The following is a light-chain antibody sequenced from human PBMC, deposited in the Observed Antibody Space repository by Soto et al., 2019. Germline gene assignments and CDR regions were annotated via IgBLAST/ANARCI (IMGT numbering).Light chain of an antibody. Sequence: EIVMTQSPATLSVSPGERATLSCRASQSVGSNLAWYQQKPGQAPRLLIYGASTRATGNPARFSGSGSVTEFTLTISSLQSEDFAVYYCQQYNNWPPWTFGQGTRVEIK. CDR3: QQYNNWPPWT. J-gene: IGKJ1*01. CDR2: GAS. V-gene: IGKV3-15*01. CDR1: QSVGSN.